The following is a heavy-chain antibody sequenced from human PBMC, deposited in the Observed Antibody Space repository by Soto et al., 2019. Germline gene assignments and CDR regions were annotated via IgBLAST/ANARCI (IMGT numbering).Heavy chain of an antibody. Sequence: SETLSLTCAVYGGSFSGYYWSWIRQPPGKGLEWIGEINHSGSTNYNPSLKSRVTISVDTSKNQFSLKLSSVTAADTAVYYCERGNSNYRGVDAFDIWGQGTMVTVSS. CDR3: ERGNSNYRGVDAFDI. CDR1: GGSFSGYY. CDR2: INHSGST. V-gene: IGHV4-34*01. D-gene: IGHD4-4*01. J-gene: IGHJ3*02.